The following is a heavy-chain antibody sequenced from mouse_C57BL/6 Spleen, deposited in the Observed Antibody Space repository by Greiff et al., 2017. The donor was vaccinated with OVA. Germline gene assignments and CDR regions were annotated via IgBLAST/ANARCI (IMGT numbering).Heavy chain of an antibody. CDR1: GYTFTSYW. J-gene: IGHJ2*01. V-gene: IGHV1-50*01. D-gene: IGHD3-3*01. CDR3: ASFPQGTEGDRGGFDY. Sequence: QVQLQQPGAELVKPGASVKLSCKASGYTFTSYWMQWVKQRPGQGLEWIGEIDPSDSYTNYNQKFNGKATLTVDTSSSTAYMQLSSLTSEDSAVYYCASFPQGTEGDRGGFDYWGQGTTLTVSS. CDR2: IDPSDSYT.